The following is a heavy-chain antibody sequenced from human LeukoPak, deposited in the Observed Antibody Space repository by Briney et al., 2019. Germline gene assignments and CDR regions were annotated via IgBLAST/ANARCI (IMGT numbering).Heavy chain of an antibody. CDR2: ISSSGNTI. D-gene: IGHD3-10*01. J-gene: IGHJ4*02. Sequence: PGGSLRLSCAASGFTFSSYEMNWVRQAPGKGLEWVSNISSSGNTIYYADSVKGRFTISRDNAKNSLYLQMNSLRAEDTTVYYCARNYQIYYGSGSYYNIPYYFDYWGQGTLVTVSS. CDR1: GFTFSSYE. V-gene: IGHV3-48*03. CDR3: ARNYQIYYGSGSYYNIPYYFDY.